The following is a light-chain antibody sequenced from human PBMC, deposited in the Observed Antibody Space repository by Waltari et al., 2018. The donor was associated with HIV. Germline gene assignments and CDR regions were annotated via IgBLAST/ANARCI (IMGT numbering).Light chain of an antibody. V-gene: IGLV6-57*02. CDR3: QSYDTSSHVV. CDR2: EDR. Sequence: NFMLTQPHSVSESPGKTVTISCTGSSGSIASNYVQWYQQRPGSAPTTVIYEDRQRPSGVPYRFSGSIDSSSNSAYLTISGLKTEDEADYYCQSYDTSSHVVFGGGTKLTV. J-gene: IGLJ2*01. CDR1: SGSIASNY.